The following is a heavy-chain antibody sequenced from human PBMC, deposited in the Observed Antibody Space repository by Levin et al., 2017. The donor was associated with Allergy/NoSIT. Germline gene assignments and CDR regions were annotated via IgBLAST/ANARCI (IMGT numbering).Heavy chain of an antibody. D-gene: IGHD3-3*01. CDR2: ISGSGAST. V-gene: IGHV3-23*01. CDR1: GFTFSTYA. CDR3: AKGVSGFLEYLFYEDY. Sequence: GGSLRLSCAASGFTFSTYAMSWVRQAPGKGLEWVSGISGSGASTYPADSVKGRFTISRDNSKNTLHLQMNNLRAEDTAVYYCAKGVSGFLEYLFYEDYWGQGTLVTVSS. J-gene: IGHJ4*02.